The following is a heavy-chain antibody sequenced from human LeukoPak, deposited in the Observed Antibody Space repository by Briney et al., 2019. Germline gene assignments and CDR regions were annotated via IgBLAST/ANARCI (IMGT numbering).Heavy chain of an antibody. V-gene: IGHV4-59*01. Sequence: PLETLSLTCTVSGGSIGSYYWSWIRQPPGKGLEWIGYIYYSGSTNYNPSLKSRVTISVDTSKNQFSLKLSSVTAADTAVYYCARDLGPYSSGLDYWGQGTLVTVSS. CDR3: ARDLGPYSSGLDY. CDR1: GGSIGSYY. D-gene: IGHD6-19*01. CDR2: IYYSGST. J-gene: IGHJ4*02.